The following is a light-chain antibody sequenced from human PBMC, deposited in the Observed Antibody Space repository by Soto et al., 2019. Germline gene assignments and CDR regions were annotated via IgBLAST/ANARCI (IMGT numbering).Light chain of an antibody. Sequence: EIVLTQSPGTLSLSPGERATLSCRASQSVSSSYLAWYQQKPGQAPRLLIYGASSRATGIPDRFSGSVSGTGFTLTISGLEPEDFAVYYCQQYGSSPPWTFGQGTKVDIK. CDR2: GAS. CDR1: QSVSSSY. CDR3: QQYGSSPPWT. J-gene: IGKJ1*01. V-gene: IGKV3-20*01.